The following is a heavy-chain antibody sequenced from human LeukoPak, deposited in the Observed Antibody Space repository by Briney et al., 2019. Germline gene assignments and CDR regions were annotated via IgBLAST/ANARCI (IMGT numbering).Heavy chain of an antibody. CDR2: VFYTGDT. V-gene: IGHV4-59*01. J-gene: IGHJ4*02. D-gene: IGHD5-24*01. CDR1: GASISSFY. Sequence: PSETLSLTCAVSGASISSFYWSWIRQPPGKGLEWIGYVFYTGDTNYNPSLKSRVTISVDTSKNQFSLKLSSVTAADTAVYYCASSGGYNFDYWGQGTLVTVSS. CDR3: ASSGGYNFDY.